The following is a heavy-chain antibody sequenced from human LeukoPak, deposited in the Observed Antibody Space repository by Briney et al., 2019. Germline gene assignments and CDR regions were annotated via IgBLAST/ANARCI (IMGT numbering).Heavy chain of an antibody. D-gene: IGHD1-26*01. CDR3: ARDPYSGTYGDTYYYYMDV. CDR2: ITSSSTYT. V-gene: IGHV3-21*01. Sequence: GGSLRLSCAAPGFTFSSYSMNWVRQTPGKGLEWVSSITSSSTYTFYADSVKGRFTISRDNARNSLYLQMNSLRAEDTAVYYCARDPYSGTYGDTYYYYMDVWGKGTTVTISS. CDR1: GFTFSSYS. J-gene: IGHJ6*03.